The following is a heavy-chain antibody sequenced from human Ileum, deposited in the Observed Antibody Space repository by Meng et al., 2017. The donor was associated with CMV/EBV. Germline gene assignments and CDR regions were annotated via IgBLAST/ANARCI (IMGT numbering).Heavy chain of an antibody. CDR3: ARDSNRLGRNYYYGLDV. CDR2: ISRGGSAI. D-gene: IGHD2/OR15-2a*01. J-gene: IGHJ6*02. Sequence: GESLKISCAASGFTFSSYSMNWVRQAPGKGLEWVSYISRGGSAIYYADSVKGRFTISRDNAKNSLYLQMTSLRAEDTAVYYCARDSNRLGRNYYYGLDVWGQGTTVTVSS. CDR1: GFTFSSYS. V-gene: IGHV3-48*04.